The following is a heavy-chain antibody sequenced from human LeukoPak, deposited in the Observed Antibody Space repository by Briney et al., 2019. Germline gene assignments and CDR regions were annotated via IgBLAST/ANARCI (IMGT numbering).Heavy chain of an antibody. CDR1: GGSFSGYY. J-gene: IGHJ5*02. D-gene: IGHD6-13*01. CDR3: AREFSSSWFGRPFNWFDP. V-gene: IGHV4-59*01. Sequence: SETLSLTCAVYGGSFSGYYWSWIRQPPGKGLEWIGYIYYSGSTNYNPSLKSRVTISVDTSKNQFSLKLSSVTAADTAVYYCAREFSSSWFGRPFNWFDPWGQGTLVTVSS. CDR2: IYYSGST.